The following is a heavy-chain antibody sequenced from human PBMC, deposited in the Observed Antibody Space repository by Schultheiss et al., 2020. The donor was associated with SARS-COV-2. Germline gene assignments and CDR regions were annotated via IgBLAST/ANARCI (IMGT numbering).Heavy chain of an antibody. D-gene: IGHD3-22*01. J-gene: IGHJ2*01. CDR2: IYYSGST. V-gene: IGHV4-59*12. CDR1: GGSFSGYY. CDR3: ARGPNYYDSSGNYWYFDL. Sequence: SETLSLTCAVYGGSFSGYYWSWIRQPPGKGLEWIGYIYYSGSTNYNPSLKSRVTISVDTSKNQFSLKLSSVTAADTAVYYCARGPNYYDSSGNYWYFDLWGRGTLVTVSS.